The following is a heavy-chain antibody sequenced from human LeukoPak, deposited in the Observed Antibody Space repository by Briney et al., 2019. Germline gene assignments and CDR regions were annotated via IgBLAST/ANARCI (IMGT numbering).Heavy chain of an antibody. V-gene: IGHV3-23*01. CDR1: GFTFSSYA. CDR2: ISGSGGST. CDR3: AKEEYYDILTGYPPLGAFDI. Sequence: QPGGSLRLSCAASGFTFSSYAMSWVRQAPGKGLEWVSAISGSGGSTYYADSVKGRFTISGDNSKNTLYLQMNSLRAEDTAVYYCAKEEYYDILTGYPPLGAFDIWGQGTMVTVSS. J-gene: IGHJ3*02. D-gene: IGHD3-9*01.